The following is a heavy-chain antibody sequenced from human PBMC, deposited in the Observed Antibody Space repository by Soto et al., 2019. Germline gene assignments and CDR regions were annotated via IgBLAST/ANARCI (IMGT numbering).Heavy chain of an antibody. Sequence: PSDTLSLTCTVSGGSISRSSYYWGRIRQPPGKGLEWIGYIYYSGSTRYNPSLKSRVTISVDTSKNQFSLNLNSMTAADTAVYSCARVVPDGYSDYWGQGTLVTVSS. CDR2: IYYSGST. D-gene: IGHD5-12*01. V-gene: IGHV4-61*05. J-gene: IGHJ4*02. CDR1: GGSISRSSYY. CDR3: ARVVPDGYSDY.